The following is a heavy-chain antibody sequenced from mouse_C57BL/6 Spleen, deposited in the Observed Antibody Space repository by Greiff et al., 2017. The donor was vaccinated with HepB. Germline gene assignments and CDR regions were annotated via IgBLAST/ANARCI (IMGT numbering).Heavy chain of an antibody. CDR1: GYAFSSSW. Sequence: VQLQQSGPELVKPGASVKICKASGYAFSSSWMNWVKQRPGKGLEWIGRIYPGDGDTNYNGKFKGKATLTADKSSSTAYMQLSSLTSEDSAVYFCARWLGFDYWGQGTTLTVSS. D-gene: IGHD3-3*01. J-gene: IGHJ2*01. V-gene: IGHV1-82*01. CDR2: IYPGDGDT. CDR3: ARWLGFDY.